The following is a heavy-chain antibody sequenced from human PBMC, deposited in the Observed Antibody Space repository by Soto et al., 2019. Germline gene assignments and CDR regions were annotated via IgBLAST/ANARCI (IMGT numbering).Heavy chain of an antibody. CDR3: ARGDYSNYWYYFDY. CDR1: GFTFSSYW. CDR2: IKQDGSEK. D-gene: IGHD4-4*01. J-gene: IGHJ4*02. V-gene: IGHV3-7*04. Sequence: GGSLRLSCVASGFTFSSYWMSWVRQAPGKGLEWVANIKQDGSEKYYVDSVKGRFTISRDNAKNSLYLQMNSLRAEDTAVYYCARGDYSNYWYYFDYWGQGTLVTVSS.